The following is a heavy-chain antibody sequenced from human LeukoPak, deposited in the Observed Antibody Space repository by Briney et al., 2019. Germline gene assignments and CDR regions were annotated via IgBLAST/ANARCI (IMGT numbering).Heavy chain of an antibody. Sequence: PGGSLRLSCEASGFTFNTSCMNWVRQAPGKGLEWVASIDEDGSEKYYVDSVKGRFTVSRDNAKNSLYLQMNSLRVEDTAVYYCARSQPRDSSGLEVGYWGQGTLVTVSS. CDR2: IDEDGSEK. V-gene: IGHV3-7*01. J-gene: IGHJ4*02. D-gene: IGHD3-22*01. CDR1: GFTFNTSC. CDR3: ARSQPRDSSGLEVGY.